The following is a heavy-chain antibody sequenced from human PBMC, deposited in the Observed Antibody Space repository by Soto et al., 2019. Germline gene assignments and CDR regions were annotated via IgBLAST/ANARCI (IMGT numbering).Heavy chain of an antibody. D-gene: IGHD2-15*01. Sequence: QVQLVQSGAEVKKPGASVKVSCKASGYTFTSYTLHWVRLAPGQRLEWMGWINAANGDTKHSQKFQGRVTITRDTSASTGYMELSSLRSEDTAVYYCARGFCTGGSCYSGWYLDLWGRGTLVAVSP. CDR2: INAANGDT. V-gene: IGHV1-3*01. CDR3: ARGFCTGGSCYSGWYLDL. J-gene: IGHJ2*01. CDR1: GYTFTSYT.